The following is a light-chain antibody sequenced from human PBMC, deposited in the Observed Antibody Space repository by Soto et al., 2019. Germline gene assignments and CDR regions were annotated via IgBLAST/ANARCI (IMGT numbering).Light chain of an antibody. V-gene: IGKV1-9*01. CDR1: QGIGTY. J-gene: IGKJ1*01. Sequence: IQLTQSPSSLSASVGDRVTVTCRASQGIGTYLVWYQQKSGKAPTALIYASSTLQTGVPSRFSGSGSGTDFSLTISSLHPEDVATYYCQQVDSYPRTFGQGTKVEIK. CDR2: ASS. CDR3: QQVDSYPRT.